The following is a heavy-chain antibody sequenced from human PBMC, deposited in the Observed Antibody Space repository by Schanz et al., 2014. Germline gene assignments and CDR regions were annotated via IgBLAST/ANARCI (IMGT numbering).Heavy chain of an antibody. Sequence: VQLVDSGGGLVKPGGSLRLSCTASGFSFSSYAMGWVRQAPGKGLEWVSAISASGGTTYYADSVKGRFTISGDSSKYTVYLQMNSLRADDTAVYYCAKGPYYYYYMDVWGNGTTVTVSS. CDR3: AKGPYYYYYMDV. CDR2: ISASGGTT. CDR1: GFSFSSYA. V-gene: IGHV3-23*04. J-gene: IGHJ6*03.